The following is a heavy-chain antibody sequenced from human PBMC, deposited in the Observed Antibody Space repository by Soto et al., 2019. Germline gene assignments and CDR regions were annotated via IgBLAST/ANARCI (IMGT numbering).Heavy chain of an antibody. CDR1: GGSISSYY. J-gene: IGHJ4*03. CDR2: IYYSGST. V-gene: IGHV4-59*01. D-gene: IGHD3-10*01. Sequence: SETLSLTCTVSGGSISSYYWSWIRQPPGKGLEWIGYIYYSGSTNYNPSLKSRVTISVDTSKNQFSLKLSSVTAADTDVYYCVKLSRHQAYCYGPGSSSDCRIDCWGQGIPVTVPS. CDR3: VKLSRHQAYCYGPGSSSDCRIDC.